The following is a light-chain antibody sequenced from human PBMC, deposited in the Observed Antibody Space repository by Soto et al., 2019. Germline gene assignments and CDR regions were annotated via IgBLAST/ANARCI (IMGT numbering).Light chain of an antibody. CDR2: AAS. Sequence: AIRMTQSPSSLSASTGDRVTITCRASQGISSCLAWYQQKPGKAPKLLIYAASTVPSGVPSRFSGSGSGTDFTLTISFLQAEDFASYYCQQYNRYPRTFGQGTKVEIK. CDR1: QGISSC. J-gene: IGKJ1*01. CDR3: QQYNRYPRT. V-gene: IGKV1-8*01.